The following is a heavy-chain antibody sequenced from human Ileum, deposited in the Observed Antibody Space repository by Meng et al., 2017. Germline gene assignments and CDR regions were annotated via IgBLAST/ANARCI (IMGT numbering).Heavy chain of an antibody. CDR3: ARGGTAYFDY. J-gene: IGHJ4*02. Sequence: QVQLQESCPGLVKASQALSLTCTVSGGSISSGGYYWSWIRQHPGKGLEWIGYIYDSGSTYYNPSLKSRIAISEDTSKNQFSLNLSSVTAADTAVYYCARGGTAYFDYWGQGTLVTVSS. CDR2: IYDSGST. D-gene: IGHD1-1*01. V-gene: IGHV4-31*03. CDR1: GGSISSGGYY.